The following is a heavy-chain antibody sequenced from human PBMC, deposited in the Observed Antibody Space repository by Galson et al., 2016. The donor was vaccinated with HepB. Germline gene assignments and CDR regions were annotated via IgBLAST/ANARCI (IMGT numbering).Heavy chain of an antibody. Sequence: SLRLSCAASGFTFSKYSMNWVRQAPGMRLEWVSSISLSSSYIYYAASVQGRFTIPRDNAKNSLYLQMNSLRAEDTAVYYCVRDKEDSSGYFGYWGQGTLVTVAS. D-gene: IGHD3-22*01. J-gene: IGHJ4*02. V-gene: IGHV3-21*01. CDR3: VRDKEDSSGYFGY. CDR2: ISLSSSYI. CDR1: GFTFSKYS.